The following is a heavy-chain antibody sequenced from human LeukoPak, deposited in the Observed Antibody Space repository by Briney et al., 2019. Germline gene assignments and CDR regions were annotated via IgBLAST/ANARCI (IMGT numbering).Heavy chain of an antibody. J-gene: IGHJ4*02. D-gene: IGHD1-26*01. V-gene: IGHV4-39*01. CDR1: GGSISSSSYY. Sequence: PSETLSLTCTVSGGSISSSSYYWGWIRQPPGKGLEWIGSIYYSGSTYYNPSLKSRVTISVDTSKNQFSLKLSSVTAADTAVYYCASIQVGATRYFDYWGQGTLVTVSS. CDR3: ASIQVGATRYFDY. CDR2: IYYSGST.